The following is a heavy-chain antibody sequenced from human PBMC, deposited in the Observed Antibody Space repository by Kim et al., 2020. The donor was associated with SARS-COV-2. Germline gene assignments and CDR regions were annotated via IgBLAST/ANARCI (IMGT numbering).Heavy chain of an antibody. CDR2: IYYSGST. D-gene: IGHD2-2*01. V-gene: IGHV4-39*01. CDR3: ARPFILRSSTLDAFDI. Sequence: SETLSPTCTVSGGSISSSSYYWGWIRQPPGKGLEWIGSIYYSGSTYYNPSLKSRVTISVDTSKNQFSLKLSSVTAADTAVYYCARPFILRSSTLDAFDIWGQGTMVTVSS. J-gene: IGHJ3*02. CDR1: GGSISSSSYY.